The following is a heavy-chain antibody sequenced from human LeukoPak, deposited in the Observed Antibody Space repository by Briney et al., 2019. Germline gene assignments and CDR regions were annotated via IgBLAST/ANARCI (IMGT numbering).Heavy chain of an antibody. CDR2: IIPILGIA. CDR3: ARGDGIAAAGTCRH. J-gene: IGHJ1*01. CDR1: GGTFSSYA. D-gene: IGHD6-13*01. Sequence: ASVKVSCKASGGTFSSYAISWVRQAPGQGLEWMGGIIPILGIANYAQKFQGRVTITADKSTSTAYMELSSLRSEDTAVYYCARGDGIAAAGTCRHWGQGTLVTVSS. V-gene: IGHV1-69*10.